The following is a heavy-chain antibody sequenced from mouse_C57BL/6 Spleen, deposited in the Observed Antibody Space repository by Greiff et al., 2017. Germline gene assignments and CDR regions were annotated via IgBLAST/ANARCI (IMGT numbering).Heavy chain of an antibody. CDR2: INYDGSST. CDR3: ARAPYDGSCPFFDY. J-gene: IGHJ2*01. CDR1: GFTFSDYY. V-gene: IGHV5-16*01. D-gene: IGHD2-3*01. Sequence: EVKLVESEGGLVQPGSSMKLSCTASGFTFSDYYMALVRQVPEKGLEWVANINYDGSSTYYLDSLKSRFIISRDNAKNILYLQMSSLKSEDTATYYCARAPYDGSCPFFDYWGQGTTLTVSS.